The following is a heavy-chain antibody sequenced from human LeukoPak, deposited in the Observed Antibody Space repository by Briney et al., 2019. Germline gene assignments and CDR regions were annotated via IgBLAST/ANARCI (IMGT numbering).Heavy chain of an antibody. J-gene: IGHJ4*02. D-gene: IGHD3-10*01. CDR3: ARDRPNYYGSDGHCCRREGDY. CDR1: GFTFSIYA. V-gene: IGHV3-23*01. Sequence: GGSLRLSCAASGFTFSIYAMSWVRQAPGKGLEWVSSITSRGESTWYVDSVKGRFTITRDNSENTLYLQMHSLRAEDTAVYYCARDRPNYYGSDGHCCRREGDYWGRRTLVSVSS. CDR2: ITSRGEST.